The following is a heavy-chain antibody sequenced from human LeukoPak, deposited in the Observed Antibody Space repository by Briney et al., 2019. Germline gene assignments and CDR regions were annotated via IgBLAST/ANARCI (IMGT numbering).Heavy chain of an antibody. J-gene: IGHJ4*02. CDR1: GGSISSHY. D-gene: IGHD4-17*01. CDR3: AELAYGADAGLDY. Sequence: SETLSLTCTVSGGSISSHYWSWIRQPPGKGLEWIGYIYYTGSTTYNPSLKSRVTMSVDTSKNQFSLKVTSVTAADTAVYYCAELAYGADAGLDYWGERTL. CDR2: IYYTGST. V-gene: IGHV4-59*08.